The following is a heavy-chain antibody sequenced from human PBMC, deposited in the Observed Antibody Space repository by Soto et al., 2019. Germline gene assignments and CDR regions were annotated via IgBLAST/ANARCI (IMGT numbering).Heavy chain of an antibody. Sequence: QVQLVQSGAEVKKPGASVKVSCKASGYTFSSYFISWVRQAPGQGLEWMGWISAYNGNTNYAQNPRXXXTXXADTATSTAYMERRSLRSDDTAVYYCARDLPPVDHWGQGTLVTVSS. CDR2: ISAYNGNT. CDR1: GYTFSSYF. J-gene: IGHJ4*02. CDR3: ARDLPPVDH. V-gene: IGHV1-18*01.